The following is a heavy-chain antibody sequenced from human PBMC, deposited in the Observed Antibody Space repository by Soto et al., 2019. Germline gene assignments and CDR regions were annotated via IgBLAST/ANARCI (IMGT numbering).Heavy chain of an antibody. CDR3: ARGRVVVPAAVMFNCLDS. J-gene: IGHJ5*01. V-gene: IGHV4-30-2*01. D-gene: IGHD2-2*01. CDR2: IFHGGST. Sequence: SETLSLTCALSGAPITWGDYSWNWIRQPPGKGLEWIGYIFHGGSTYYNPSLRRRVTISVDRSRTQFSLKMSSVTAADTAVDYCARGRVVVPAAVMFNCLDSWGQGALVTVSS. CDR1: GAPITWGDYS.